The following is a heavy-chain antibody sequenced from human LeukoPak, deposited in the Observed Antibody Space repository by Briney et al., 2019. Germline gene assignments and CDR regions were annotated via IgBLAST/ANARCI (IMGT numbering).Heavy chain of an antibody. D-gene: IGHD3-10*01. CDR3: ARGGSGSQSWRTNDVDY. V-gene: IGHV4-34*01. CDR1: GGSFSGYY. Sequence: PSETLSLTCAVYGGSFSGYYWSWIRQPPGKGLEWIGEINHSGSTNYNPSLKSRVTISVDTSKNQFSLKLSSVTAADTAVYYCARGGSGSQSWRTNDVDYWGQGTLVTVSS. J-gene: IGHJ4*02. CDR2: INHSGST.